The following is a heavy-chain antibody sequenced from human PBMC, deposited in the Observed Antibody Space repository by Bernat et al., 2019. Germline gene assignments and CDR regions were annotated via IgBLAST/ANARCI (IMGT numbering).Heavy chain of an antibody. CDR3: AKGPKWNWDGMDV. J-gene: IGHJ6*02. CDR1: GFTFSSYG. V-gene: IGHV3-30*18. CDR2: ISYDGSNK. D-gene: IGHD1-7*01. Sequence: QVQLVESGGGVVQPGRSLRLSCAASGFTFSSYGMHWGRQAPGKARVWVAVISYDGSNKYYADSVKGRFTITRDNSKNTLYLQMNSLRAEDTAVYYCAKGPKWNWDGMDVWGQGTTVTVYS.